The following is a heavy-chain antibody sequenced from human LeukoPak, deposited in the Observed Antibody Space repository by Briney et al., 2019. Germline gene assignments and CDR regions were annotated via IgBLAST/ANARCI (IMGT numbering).Heavy chain of an antibody. V-gene: IGHV4-39*01. J-gene: IGHJ4*02. CDR1: GGSISSSSYY. Sequence: PSETLSLTCTVSGGSISSSSYYWGWIRQPPGKGLEWIGSIYYSGSTYYNPSLKSQLTISVDTSKNQFSLNLSSVTAADTAVYYCTAGRSDYFDFWGQGTLVTVSS. CDR3: TAGRSDYFDF. CDR2: IYYSGST. D-gene: IGHD6-25*01.